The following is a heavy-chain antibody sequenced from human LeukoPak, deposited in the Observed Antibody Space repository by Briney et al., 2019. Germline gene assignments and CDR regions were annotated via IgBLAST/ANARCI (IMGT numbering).Heavy chain of an antibody. CDR3: ARDLEGYSYGYIDY. CDR1: GGSISSGDYY. V-gene: IGHV4-30-4*08. CDR2: IYYSGST. J-gene: IGHJ4*02. Sequence: SQTLSLTCTVSGGSISSGDYYWSWIRQPPGKGLEWIGYIYYSGSTYYNPSLKSRVTISVDTSKNQFSLKLSSVTAADTAVYYCARDLEGYSYGYIDYWGQGTLVTVSS. D-gene: IGHD5-18*01.